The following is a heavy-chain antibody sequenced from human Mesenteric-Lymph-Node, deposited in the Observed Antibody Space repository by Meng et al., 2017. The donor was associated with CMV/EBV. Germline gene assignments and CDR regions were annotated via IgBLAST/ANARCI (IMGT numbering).Heavy chain of an antibody. J-gene: IGHJ4*02. CDR2: ISGSGGST. D-gene: IGHD2-21*01. V-gene: IGHV3-23*01. CDR3: ARDQGFPIIVVVPPPPTPFDY. CDR1: GFTFSSYA. Sequence: GESLKISCAASGFTFSSYAMSWVRQAPGKGLEWVSAISGSGGSTYYADSVRGRFTISRDNSKDTLYLQMNSLRTEDTAMYYCARDQGFPIIVVVPPPPTPFDYWGQGTLVTVSS.